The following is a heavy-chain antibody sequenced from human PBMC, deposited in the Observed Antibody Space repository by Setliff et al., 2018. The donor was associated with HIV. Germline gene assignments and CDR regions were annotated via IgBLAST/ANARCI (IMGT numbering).Heavy chain of an antibody. V-gene: IGHV1-69*13. CDR1: GGTFSSYA. J-gene: IGHJ4*02. CDR2: IIPIFGTA. CDR3: ARGDGYNGFLEDY. D-gene: IGHD5-12*01. Sequence: SVKVSCKASGGTFSSYAISWVRQAPGQGLEWMGGIIPIFGTANYAQKFQCRVTITADESTSTAYMELSSLRSEDTAVYYCARGDGYNGFLEDYWGQGTLVTVSS.